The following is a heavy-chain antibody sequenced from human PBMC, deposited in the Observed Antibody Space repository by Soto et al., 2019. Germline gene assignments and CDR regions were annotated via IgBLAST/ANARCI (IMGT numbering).Heavy chain of an antibody. D-gene: IGHD2-21*02. CDR3: TTLLTAHFDY. V-gene: IGHV3-23*01. CDR2: SSDRRTGNT. J-gene: IGHJ4*01. Sequence: GWAQRLFSAASGFTFSSYTLNWVRRAPGKGLEWVATSSDRRTGNTHYSDSVRGRFTLSRDYSRNILFLQMDSLRADDTALYYCTTLLTAHFDYWGRGTQVTVSS. CDR1: GFTFSSYT.